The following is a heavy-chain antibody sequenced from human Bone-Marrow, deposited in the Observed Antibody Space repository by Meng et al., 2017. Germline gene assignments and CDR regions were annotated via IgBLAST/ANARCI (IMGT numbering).Heavy chain of an antibody. D-gene: IGHD2-21*01. Sequence: QVQLQESGSGLGKPSQTLSRTCTVSGGSISSGDYYWSWIRQPPGKGLEWIGYIYNSGSTYYNPSLKSRVTISVDTSKNLFSLKLRFVTAADTAVYYCAREGRSHQVGVSVYWGQGNLVTVSS. CDR1: GGSISSGDYY. CDR2: IYNSGST. V-gene: IGHV4-30-4*01. CDR3: AREGRSHQVGVSVY. J-gene: IGHJ4*02.